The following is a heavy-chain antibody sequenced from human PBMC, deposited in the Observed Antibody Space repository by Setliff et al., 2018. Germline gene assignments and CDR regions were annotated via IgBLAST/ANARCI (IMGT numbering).Heavy chain of an antibody. D-gene: IGHD6-19*01. V-gene: IGHV3-7*01. Sequence: GGSLRLSCAASGFTFTNYWMNWVRLAPGKGLEWVANIKQHGSEKNFVDSVKGRFTISRYNAMNSLYLQMNSVRVADTAVDFCARRGNRGSGLYAGIDYWGQGTLVTVPQ. CDR3: ARRGNRGSGLYAGIDY. CDR2: IKQHGSEK. CDR1: GFTFTNYW. J-gene: IGHJ4*02.